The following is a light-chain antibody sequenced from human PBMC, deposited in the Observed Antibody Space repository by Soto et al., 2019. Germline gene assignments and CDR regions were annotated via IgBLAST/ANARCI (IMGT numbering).Light chain of an antibody. CDR3: QPYDSSLSGYV. CDR1: SSNIGAGYD. Sequence: QPVLTQPPSVSGGPGQRVTLSYPRSSSNIGAGYDVHWYQQLPGTAPKLLIYGNSNRPSGVPDRFSGSKSGTSASLAITGLQAEDEADYYCQPYDSSLSGYVFGTGTKVTVL. V-gene: IGLV1-40*01. CDR2: GNS. J-gene: IGLJ1*01.